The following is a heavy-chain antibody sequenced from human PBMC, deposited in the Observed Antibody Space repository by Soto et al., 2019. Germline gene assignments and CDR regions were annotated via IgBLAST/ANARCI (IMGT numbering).Heavy chain of an antibody. Sequence: SETLSLTCAVYGGSFSGYYWSWIRQPPGKGLEWIGEINHSGSTNYNPSLKSRVTISVDTSKNQFSLKLSSVTAADTAVYYCARGVSQIKLDIWGQGTMVTVSS. J-gene: IGHJ3*02. CDR3: ARGVSQIKLDI. V-gene: IGHV4-34*01. CDR1: GGSFSGYY. CDR2: INHSGST.